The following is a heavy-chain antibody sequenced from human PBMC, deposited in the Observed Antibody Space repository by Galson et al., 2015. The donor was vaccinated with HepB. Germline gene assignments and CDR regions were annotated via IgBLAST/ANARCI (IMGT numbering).Heavy chain of an antibody. CDR2: IKQDGSEK. CDR3: ARADLGYCSSTSCYASPPFDY. V-gene: IGHV3-7*04. Sequence: SLRLSCAASGFTFSSYWMSWVRQAPGKGLEWVANIKQDGSEKYYVDSVKGRFTISRDNAKNSLYLQMNSLRAEDTAVYYCARADLGYCSSTSCYASPPFDYWGQGTLVTVSS. CDR1: GFTFSSYW. J-gene: IGHJ4*02. D-gene: IGHD2-2*01.